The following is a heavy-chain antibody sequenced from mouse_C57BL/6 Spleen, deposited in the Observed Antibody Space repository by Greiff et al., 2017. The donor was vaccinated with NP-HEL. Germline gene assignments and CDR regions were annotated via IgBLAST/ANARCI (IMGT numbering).Heavy chain of an antibody. CDR3: TTQVLGY. V-gene: IGHV14-4*01. Sequence: EVQLQQSGAELVRPGASVKLSCTASGFNIKDDYMHWVKQRPEQGLEWIGWIDPENGDTEYASKFQGKATITADTSSNTAYLQLSSLTSEDTAVYYCTTQVLGYWGQGTTLTVSS. J-gene: IGHJ2*01. CDR2: IDPENGDT. CDR1: GFNIKDDY.